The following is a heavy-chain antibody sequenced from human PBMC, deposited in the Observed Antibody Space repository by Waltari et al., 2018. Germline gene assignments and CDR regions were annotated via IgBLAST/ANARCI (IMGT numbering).Heavy chain of an antibody. D-gene: IGHD2-2*01. J-gene: IGHJ4*02. CDR1: GGSISSSSYY. Sequence: QLQLQESGPGLVKPSETLSLTCTVSGGSISSSSYYWGWIRQHPGKGLELSGSIYYSGSTYYNPSLKSRVTISVDTSKYQFSLKLSSVTAADTAVYYCARQGSIVVVPAAQLDYWGQGILVTVSS. CDR3: ARQGSIVVVPAAQLDY. V-gene: IGHV4-39*01. CDR2: IYYSGST.